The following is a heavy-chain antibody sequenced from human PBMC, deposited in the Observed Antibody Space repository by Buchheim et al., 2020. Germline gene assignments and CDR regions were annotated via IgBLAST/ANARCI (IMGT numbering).Heavy chain of an antibody. J-gene: IGHJ4*02. D-gene: IGHD1-14*01. CDR2: IHQRGST. CDR3: ARGPGARRTLDY. Sequence: QVQLQQWGAGLLKPSETLSLTCAVYGGSFSDYYWNWIRQLPEKGLEWIGEIHQRGSTKYNPPLKSRATMSVDASKNQFSLMVTSVTAADTAVYYCARGPGARRTLDYWGQGTL. V-gene: IGHV4-34*01. CDR1: GGSFSDYY.